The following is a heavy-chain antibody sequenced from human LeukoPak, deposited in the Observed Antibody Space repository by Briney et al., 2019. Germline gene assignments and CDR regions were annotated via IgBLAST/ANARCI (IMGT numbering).Heavy chain of an antibody. CDR1: GFTFSSYA. D-gene: IGHD3-22*01. V-gene: IGHV3-23*01. CDR3: AKIPGDSSGYYFDDY. Sequence: GGSLRLSCAASGFTFSSYAMSWVRQAPEKGLEWVSAISGSGGSTYYADSVKGRFTISRDNSKNTLYLQMNSLRAEDTAVYYCAKIPGDSSGYYFDDYWGQGTLVTVSS. CDR2: ISGSGGST. J-gene: IGHJ4*02.